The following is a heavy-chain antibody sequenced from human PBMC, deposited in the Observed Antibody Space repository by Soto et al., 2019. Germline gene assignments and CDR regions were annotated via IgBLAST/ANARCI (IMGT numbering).Heavy chain of an antibody. J-gene: IGHJ3*02. D-gene: IGHD6-6*01. CDR2: ISSSGSTI. CDR1: GFTFSDYY. V-gene: IGHV3-11*01. Sequence: GGSLRLSCAASGFTFSDYYMSWIRQAPGKGLEWVSYISSSGSTIYYADSVKGRFTISRDNAKNSLYLQMNSLRAEDTAVYYCATMSSIAARQGLAHAFDIWGQGTMVAVSS. CDR3: ATMSSIAARQGLAHAFDI.